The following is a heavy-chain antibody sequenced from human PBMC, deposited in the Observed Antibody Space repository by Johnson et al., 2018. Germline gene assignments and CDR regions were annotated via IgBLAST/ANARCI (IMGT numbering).Heavy chain of an antibody. CDR2: ISYDGSNK. V-gene: IGHV3-30*18. Sequence: QVQLVESGGGVVQPGRSLRLSCAGSGFSFSTYGMHWVRQAPGKGLEWVSVISYDGSNKDYADSVKGRFAISRDNSKNTLFLQMNSLRPEDTAVYYCVKGAQAAFDIWGHGTTVTVSS. CDR3: VKGAQAAFDI. J-gene: IGHJ3*02. CDR1: GFSFSTYG.